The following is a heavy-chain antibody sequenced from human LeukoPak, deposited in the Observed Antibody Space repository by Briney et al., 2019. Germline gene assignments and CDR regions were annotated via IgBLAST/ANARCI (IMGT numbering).Heavy chain of an antibody. D-gene: IGHD3-3*01. V-gene: IGHV4-39*01. Sequence: SETLSLTCTVSGGSISSSSYYWGWIRQPPGKGLEWIGSIYYSGSTYYNPSLKSRVTISVDTSKNQFSLKLSSVTAADTAVYYCARAMGSTYYWGNTDDFWSGLDYWGQGTLVTVSS. J-gene: IGHJ4*02. CDR2: IYYSGST. CDR1: GGSISSSSYY. CDR3: ARAMGSTYYWGNTDDFWSGLDY.